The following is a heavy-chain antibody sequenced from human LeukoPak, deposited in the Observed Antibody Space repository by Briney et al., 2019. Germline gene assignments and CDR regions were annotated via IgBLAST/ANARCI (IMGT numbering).Heavy chain of an antibody. CDR1: GDSVTSYY. V-gene: IGHV4-59*08. Sequence: NVSETLSLTCSVSGDSVTSYYWSWIRQPPGKGLEWIGYVSSDGTTNYTPSLRSRVIMSVDTAKNHISLSLTSLTAADTAIYYCARLDCTGDGCYNHWGQGTLVTVSS. J-gene: IGHJ4*02. D-gene: IGHD2-8*02. CDR3: ARLDCTGDGCYNH. CDR2: VSSDGTT.